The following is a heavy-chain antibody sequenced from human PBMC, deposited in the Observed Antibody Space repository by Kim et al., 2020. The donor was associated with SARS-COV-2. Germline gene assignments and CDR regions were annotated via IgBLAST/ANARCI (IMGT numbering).Heavy chain of an antibody. V-gene: IGHV3-64D*06. CDR2: ISSNGGST. CDR3: VKSGGYSYGFGGMDV. CDR1: GFTFSSYA. D-gene: IGHD5-18*01. J-gene: IGHJ6*02. Sequence: GGSLRLSCSATGFTFSSYAMHWVRQAPGKGLEYVSAISSNGGSTYYADSVKGRFTISRDNSKNTLYLQMSSLRAEDTAVYYCVKSGGYSYGFGGMDVWGQGTTVTVSS.